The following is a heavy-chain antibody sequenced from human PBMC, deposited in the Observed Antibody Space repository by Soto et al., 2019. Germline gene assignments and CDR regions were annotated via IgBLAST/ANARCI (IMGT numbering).Heavy chain of an antibody. CDR1: GYGFTTKW. J-gene: IGHJ5*02. CDR2: VDPSDSYT. CDR3: VRPSSNTVAARAPFDP. D-gene: IGHD6-6*01. Sequence: PGESLKISCQDSGYGFTTKWISWVRQMPGKGLEWVGRVDPSDSYTDYSPSFRGHVIISVDRSVSTAYLEWSSLKASDSAIYYCVRPSSNTVAARAPFDPWGQGTLVTVSS. V-gene: IGHV5-10-1*01.